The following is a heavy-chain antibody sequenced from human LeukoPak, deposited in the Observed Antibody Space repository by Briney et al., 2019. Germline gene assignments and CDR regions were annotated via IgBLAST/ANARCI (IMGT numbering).Heavy chain of an antibody. CDR2: IRYDGSNK. CDR3: AKDRGYGDYVDY. J-gene: IGHJ4*02. D-gene: IGHD4-17*01. Sequence: GGSLRLSCAASGFTFSSYGMHWVRQAPGKGLEWVAFIRYDGSNKYYPDSLKGRFTISRDHSKNTPYLQMNSLRAENTAVYYCAKDRGYGDYVDYWGQGTLVTVSS. V-gene: IGHV3-30*02. CDR1: GFTFSSYG.